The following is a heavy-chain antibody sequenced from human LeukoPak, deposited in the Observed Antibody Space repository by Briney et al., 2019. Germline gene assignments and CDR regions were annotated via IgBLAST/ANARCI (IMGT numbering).Heavy chain of an antibody. Sequence: GESLKISCKGSGFDFTVHWIAWVRQMPGKGLEWMGIICPGDSNTKYSPSFRGQVTISADKSITTAYLQWSSLKASDTAMYYCTKPSPISKEGYSGRAVGGKGTTVPV. V-gene: IGHV5-51*01. CDR2: ICPGDSNT. CDR1: GFDFTVHW. D-gene: IGHD3-3*01. CDR3: TKPSPISKEGYSGRAV. J-gene: IGHJ6*04.